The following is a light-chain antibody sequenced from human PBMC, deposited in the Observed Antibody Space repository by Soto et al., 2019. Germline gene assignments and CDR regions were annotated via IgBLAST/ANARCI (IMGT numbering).Light chain of an antibody. V-gene: IGKV1-39*01. CDR2: GAY. CDR3: QQSFGAPRT. CDR1: QSISTY. J-gene: IGKJ1*01. Sequence: DIQMTQSPSSLSASLGDRVTVTCRASQSISTYVNWFQQRPGKAPKLLIYGAYTLQDGVPSSFSGSGSETEFTLTISSLQPEDFATYYCQQSFGAPRTFGQGTRVDIK.